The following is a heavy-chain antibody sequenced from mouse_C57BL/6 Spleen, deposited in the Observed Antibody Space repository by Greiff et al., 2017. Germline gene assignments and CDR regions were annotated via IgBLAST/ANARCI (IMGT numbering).Heavy chain of an antibody. Sequence: QVQLQQSGPELVKPGASVKISCKASGYAFSSSWMNWVKQRPGKGLEWIGRIYPGDGDTNYNGKFKGKATLTADKSSSTAYRQLSSLTSEDSAVYFCARSLYSNYVGAMDYWGQGTSVTVSS. J-gene: IGHJ4*01. CDR2: IYPGDGDT. D-gene: IGHD2-5*01. V-gene: IGHV1-82*01. CDR1: GYAFSSSW. CDR3: ARSLYSNYVGAMDY.